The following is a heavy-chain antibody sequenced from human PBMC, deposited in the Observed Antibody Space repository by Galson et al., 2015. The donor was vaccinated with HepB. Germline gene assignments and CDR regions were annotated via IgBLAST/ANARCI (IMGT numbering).Heavy chain of an antibody. Sequence: SLRLSCAASGFTFDDYAMHWVRQAPGKGLEWVSGISWNSGSIGYADSVKGRFTISRDNAKNSLYLQMNSLRAEDTAVYYCGREYRSWYFDLWGRGTLVTVSS. CDR3: GREYRSWYFDL. V-gene: IGHV3-9*01. CDR2: ISWNSGSI. J-gene: IGHJ2*01. CDR1: GFTFDDYA. D-gene: IGHD3-16*02.